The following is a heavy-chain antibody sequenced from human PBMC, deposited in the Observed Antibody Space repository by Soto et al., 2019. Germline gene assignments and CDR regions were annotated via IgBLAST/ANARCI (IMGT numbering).Heavy chain of an antibody. D-gene: IGHD3-22*01. CDR2: INHSGST. CDR1: GGSFSGYY. Sequence: SETLSLTCAVYGGSFSGYYWSWIRQPPGKGLEWIGEINHSGSTNYNLSLKSRVTISVDTSKNQFSLKLSSVTAADTAVYYCATIANYYDSSGLDYWGQGTLVTVSS. CDR3: ATIANYYDSSGLDY. V-gene: IGHV4-34*01. J-gene: IGHJ4*02.